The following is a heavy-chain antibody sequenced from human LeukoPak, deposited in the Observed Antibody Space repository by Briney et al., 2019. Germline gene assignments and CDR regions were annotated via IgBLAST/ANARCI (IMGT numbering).Heavy chain of an antibody. J-gene: IGHJ4*02. CDR1: GYIFYHYG. Sequence: VASVKVSCKASGYIFYHYGLSWVRQAPGQGLEWMGWISAYNGNTNYAQKLQGRVTMTTDTSTSTAYMELRSLRSDDTAVYYCARTPWIQLVDYWGQGTLVTVSS. D-gene: IGHD5-18*01. V-gene: IGHV1-18*01. CDR3: ARTPWIQLVDY. CDR2: ISAYNGNT.